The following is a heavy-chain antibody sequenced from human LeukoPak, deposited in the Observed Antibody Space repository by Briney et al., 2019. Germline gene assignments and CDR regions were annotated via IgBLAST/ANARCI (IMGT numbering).Heavy chain of an antibody. Sequence: PGGSLRLSCAASGFTFSSYSMNWVRQAPGKGLEWVSSISSSSYIYYADSVKGRFTISRDNAKNSLYLQMNSLRAEDTAVYYCARDQSAEYQLLLGWRGENWYDPWGQGTLVTVSS. J-gene: IGHJ5*02. D-gene: IGHD2-2*01. CDR2: ISSSSYI. CDR3: ARDQSAEYQLLLGWRGENWYDP. CDR1: GFTFSSYS. V-gene: IGHV3-21*01.